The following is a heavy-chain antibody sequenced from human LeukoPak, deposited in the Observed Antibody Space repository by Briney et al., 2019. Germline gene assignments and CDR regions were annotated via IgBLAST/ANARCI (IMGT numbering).Heavy chain of an antibody. CDR1: GFTFSSQW. CDR3: ARDLYGGYLGLDY. V-gene: IGHV3-74*01. D-gene: IGHD5-12*01. J-gene: IGHJ4*02. Sequence: GGSLRLSCAASGFTFSSQWMHWVRQAPGKGLLWVSRIDDDGSITNYAESVKGRFTISRDNAKNTLYLQMNSLRAEDTAVYHCARDLYGGYLGLDYWGQGTLVTVSS. CDR2: IDDDGSIT.